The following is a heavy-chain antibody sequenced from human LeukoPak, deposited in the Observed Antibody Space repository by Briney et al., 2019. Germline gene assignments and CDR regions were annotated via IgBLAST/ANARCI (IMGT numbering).Heavy chain of an antibody. CDR2: IGWNGGNT. V-gene: IGHV3-20*04. CDR1: GFKFDDYG. CDR3: AREGIYCVNGVCYLDY. J-gene: IGHJ4*02. Sequence: GGSLRLSCAASGFKFDDYGMSWVRQAPGKGLEWVSGIGWNGGNTGYADSVKGRFTISRDNAKNSVFLQVNSLRADDTAFYYCAREGIYCVNGVCYLDYWGQGTLVTVSS. D-gene: IGHD2-8*01.